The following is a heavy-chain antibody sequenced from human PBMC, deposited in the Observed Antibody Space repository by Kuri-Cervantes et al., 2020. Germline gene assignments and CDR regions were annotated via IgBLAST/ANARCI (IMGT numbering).Heavy chain of an antibody. CDR2: ISWSSGSI. D-gene: IGHD3-16*01. Sequence: GGSLRLSCAASGFTFDDYAMHWVRQAPGKGLEWVSGISWSSGSIGYAGSVKGRFTISRDNAKNSLYLQMNSLRAEDTAVYYCARLYVEFDYWGQGTLVTVSS. V-gene: IGHV3-9*01. J-gene: IGHJ4*02. CDR1: GFTFDDYA. CDR3: ARLYVEFDY.